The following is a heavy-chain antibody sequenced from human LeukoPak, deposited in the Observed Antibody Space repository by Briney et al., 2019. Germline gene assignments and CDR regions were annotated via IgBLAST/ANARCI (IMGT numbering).Heavy chain of an antibody. Sequence: ASVKVSCKASGYTFTANYIHWVRQAPGQGLEWMGCINPNSGGTNYGQKFQARVTMTGDTSISTAYMELNSLRSDDTAVYYCARGAGFGGYSRYYMDVWGKGTTVTVSS. CDR2: INPNSGGT. D-gene: IGHD3-16*01. CDR3: ARGAGFGGYSRYYMDV. V-gene: IGHV1-2*02. J-gene: IGHJ6*03. CDR1: GYTFTANY.